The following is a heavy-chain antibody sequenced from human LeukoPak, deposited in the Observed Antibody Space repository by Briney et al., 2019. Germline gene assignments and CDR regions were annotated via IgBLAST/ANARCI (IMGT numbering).Heavy chain of an antibody. CDR2: MKGDASLI. J-gene: IGHJ4*02. Sequence: GGSLRLSCAASGFTFGNSWMSWVRQAPGRGLQWVASMKGDASLIYYVDSMKGRFTISRDNARNSLYLQMNSLRVEDTAVYYCARLFGGVTTFDYWGQGALVTVSS. CDR1: GFTFGNSW. D-gene: IGHD2-8*02. V-gene: IGHV3-7*01. CDR3: ARLFGGVTTFDY.